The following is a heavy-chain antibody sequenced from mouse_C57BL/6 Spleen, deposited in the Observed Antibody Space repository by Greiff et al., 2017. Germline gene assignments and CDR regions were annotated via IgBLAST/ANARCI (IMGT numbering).Heavy chain of an antibody. CDR3: TGGTAQATFDY. V-gene: IGHV6-3*01. Sequence: EVQGVESGGGLVQPGGSMKLSCVASGFTFSNYWMNWVRQSPEKGLEWVAQIRLKSDNYATHYAESVKGRFPISRDDSKSSVYLQMNNLRAEDTGIYYCTGGTAQATFDYWGQGTTLTVSS. D-gene: IGHD3-1*01. J-gene: IGHJ2*01. CDR1: GFTFSNYW. CDR2: IRLKSDNYAT.